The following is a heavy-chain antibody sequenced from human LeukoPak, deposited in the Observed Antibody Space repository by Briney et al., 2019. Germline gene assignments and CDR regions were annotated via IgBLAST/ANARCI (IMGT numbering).Heavy chain of an antibody. CDR1: GFTFSSYG. Sequence: GGSLRLSCAASGFTFSSYGMHWVRQAPGKGLEWVAVISYDGSNKYYADSVKGRFTISRDNSKNTLYLQMNSLRAEDTAVYYCAKALPFGIWGQGTMVTVSS. J-gene: IGHJ3*02. CDR3: AKALPFGI. CDR2: ISYDGSNK. V-gene: IGHV3-30*18.